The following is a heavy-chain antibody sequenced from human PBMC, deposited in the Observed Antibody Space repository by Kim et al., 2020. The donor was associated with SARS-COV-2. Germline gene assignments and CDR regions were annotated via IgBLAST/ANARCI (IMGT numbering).Heavy chain of an antibody. CDR2: IYYSGST. D-gene: IGHD3-22*01. J-gene: IGHJ4*02. V-gene: IGHV4-31*03. CDR3: ARAADLTLAFDYYDSSGLYFDY. Sequence: SETLSLTCTVSGGSISSGGYYWSWIRQHPGKGLEWIGYIYYSGSTYYNPSLKSRVTISVDTSKNQFSLKLSSVTAADTAVYYCARAADLTLAFDYYDSSGLYFDYWGQGTLVTVSS. CDR1: GGSISSGGYY.